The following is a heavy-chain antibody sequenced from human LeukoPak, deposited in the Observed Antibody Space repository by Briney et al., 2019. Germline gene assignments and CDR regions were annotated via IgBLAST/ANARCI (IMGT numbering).Heavy chain of an antibody. J-gene: IGHJ4*02. CDR3: ARVDSSGYADY. CDR1: GGTFSSYT. D-gene: IGHD3-22*01. V-gene: IGHV1-69*02. CDR2: IIPILGIA. Sequence: ASVKVSCKASGGTFSSYTISWVRQAPGQGLEWMGRIIPILGIANYAQEFQGRVTITADKSTSTAYMELSSLRSEDTAVYYCARVDSSGYADYWGQGTLVTVSS.